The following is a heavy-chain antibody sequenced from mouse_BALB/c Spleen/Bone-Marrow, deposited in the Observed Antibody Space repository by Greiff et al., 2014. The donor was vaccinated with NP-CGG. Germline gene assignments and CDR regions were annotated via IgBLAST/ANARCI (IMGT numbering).Heavy chain of an antibody. CDR1: GYRFSSFW. D-gene: IGHD2-10*01. CDR3: AREGAFYGNPFDF. Sequence: QVHVKQSGAEVMKSGASVKISCRATGYRFSSFWIEWIKQRPGHGLEWIGKILPGSGSTNYNEKFKGKATPSADTSSNTAYMQLSSLTSEDSAVYFCAREGAFYGNPFDFWGQGTTLTVSS. J-gene: IGHJ2*01. V-gene: IGHV1-9*01. CDR2: ILPGSGST.